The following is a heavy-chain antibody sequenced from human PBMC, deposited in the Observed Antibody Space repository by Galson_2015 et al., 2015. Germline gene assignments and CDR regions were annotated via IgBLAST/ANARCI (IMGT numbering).Heavy chain of an antibody. CDR1: GGTFSSYT. D-gene: IGHD1-1*01. CDR3: AREGALEPSPSNWFDP. CDR2: IIPILGIA. J-gene: IGHJ5*02. V-gene: IGHV1-69*04. Sequence: SVKVSCKTSGGTFSSYTISWVRQAPGQGLEWMGRIIPILGIANYAQKFQGRVTITADKSTSTAYMELSSLRSEDTAVYYCAREGALEPSPSNWFDPWGQGTLVTVSS.